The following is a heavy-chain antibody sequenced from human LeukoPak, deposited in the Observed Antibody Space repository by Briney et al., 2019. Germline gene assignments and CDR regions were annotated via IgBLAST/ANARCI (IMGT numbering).Heavy chain of an antibody. CDR3: AREGGDGDYGGRYFDY. V-gene: IGHV3-30*04. CDR2: ISYDGSNK. CDR1: GFTFSSYA. Sequence: GGSLRLSCAASGFTFSSYAMHWVRQAPGKGLEWGAVISYDGSNKYYADSVKGRFTISRDNSKNTLYLQMNSLRAEDTAVYYCAREGGDGDYGGRYFDYWGQGTLVTVSS. J-gene: IGHJ4*02. D-gene: IGHD4-17*01.